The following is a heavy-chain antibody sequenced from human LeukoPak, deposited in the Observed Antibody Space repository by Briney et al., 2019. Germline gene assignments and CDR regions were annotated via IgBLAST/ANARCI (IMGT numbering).Heavy chain of an antibody. CDR1: GFTFSNYE. D-gene: IGHD3-10*01. J-gene: IGHJ4*02. V-gene: IGHV3-30-3*01. CDR2: ISYDGTNK. Sequence: GGSLRLSCAASGFTFSNYEMNWVRQAPGKGLEWVALISYDGTNKYYADSVKGRFTISRDNSKNTLYLQMNSLRAEDTAVYYCARGGSGRALVNFWGQGTLVTVSS. CDR3: ARGGSGRALVNF.